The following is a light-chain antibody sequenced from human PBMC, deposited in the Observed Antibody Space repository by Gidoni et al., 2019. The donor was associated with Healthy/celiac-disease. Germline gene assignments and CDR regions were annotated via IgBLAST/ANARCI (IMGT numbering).Light chain of an antibody. J-gene: IGKJ2*04. CDR3: QQYNSYLCS. CDR1: QSISSW. V-gene: IGKV1-5*03. CDR2: KAS. Sequence: DIQMTQSPSTLSASVGDRVTITCRASQSISSWLAWYQQKPGKAPKLLIYKASSLESGVPSRFSGSGSGTEFTLTISSPQPDDFATYYCQQYNSYLCSFXQXTKLEIK.